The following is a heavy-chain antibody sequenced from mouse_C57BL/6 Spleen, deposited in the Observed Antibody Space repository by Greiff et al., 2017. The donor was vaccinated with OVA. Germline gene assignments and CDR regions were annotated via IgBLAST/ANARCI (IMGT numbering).Heavy chain of an antibody. CDR1: GYTFTSYW. CDR2: IYPSDSET. V-gene: IGHV1-61*01. J-gene: IGHJ4*01. CDR3: AIRDYYGSSYDAMDY. Sequence: VQLQQSGAELVRPGSSVKLSCKASGYTFTSYWMDWVKQRPGQGLEWIGNIYPSDSETHYNQKFKDKATLTVDKSSSTAYMQLSSLTSEDSAVYYCAIRDYYGSSYDAMDYWGQGTSVTVSS. D-gene: IGHD1-1*01.